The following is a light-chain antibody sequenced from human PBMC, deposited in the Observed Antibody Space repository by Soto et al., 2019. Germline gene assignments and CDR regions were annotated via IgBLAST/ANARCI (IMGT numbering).Light chain of an antibody. Sequence: QSALTQPASVSGSPGQSITISCTGTSSDIGNYNLVSWYQQHPGKAPKVMIYEVTKRPSGVSNRFSGSKSGNTASLTISGLQAEDEADYYCCSYAGSSTSYVFGTGTKVTV. V-gene: IGLV2-23*02. J-gene: IGLJ1*01. CDR3: CSYAGSSTSYV. CDR1: SSDIGNYNL. CDR2: EVT.